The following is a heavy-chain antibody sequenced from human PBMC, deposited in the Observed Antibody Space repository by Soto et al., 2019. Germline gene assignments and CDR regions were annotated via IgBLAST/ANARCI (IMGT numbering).Heavy chain of an antibody. CDR2: IKSKTDGGTT. V-gene: IGHV3-15*07. CDR3: ASLSWIQLWTREDNWFDP. D-gene: IGHD5-18*01. J-gene: IGHJ5*02. Sequence: GGSLRLSCAASGFTFSNAWMNWVRQAPGKGLEWVGRIKSKTDGGTTDYAAPVKGRFTISRDDSKNTLYLQMNSLKTEDTAVYYCASLSWIQLWTREDNWFDPWGQGTLVTVSS. CDR1: GFTFSNAW.